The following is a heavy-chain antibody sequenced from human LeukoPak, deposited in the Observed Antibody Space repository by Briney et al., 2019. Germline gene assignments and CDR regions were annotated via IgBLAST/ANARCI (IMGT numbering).Heavy chain of an antibody. J-gene: IGHJ4*02. CDR2: INTDGSYT. CDR3: TSDTFGARDS. Sequence: GGSLRPSCAASGFTFSSYWMHWVRQAPGKGLVWVSRINTDGSYTSYADSVKGRFTISRDNAKNTLYLQMNSLRAEDTAVYYCTSDTFGARDSWGQGTLVTVSS. CDR1: GFTFSSYW. D-gene: IGHD3-10*01. V-gene: IGHV3-74*01.